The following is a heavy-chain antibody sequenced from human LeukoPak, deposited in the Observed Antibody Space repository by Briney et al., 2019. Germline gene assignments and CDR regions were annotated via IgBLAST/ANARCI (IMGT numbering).Heavy chain of an antibody. V-gene: IGHV1-2*02. CDR1: GYTFTGYY. CDR3: ARAIIIPAAMFDY. Sequence: ASVKASCKASGYTFTGYYIYWVRQAAGQGLEWMGWINPNSGGTNYAQKFQGRVTMTRDTSISTAYMDLSRLTSDDTAVYYCARAIIIPAAMFDYWGQGTLVTVSS. CDR2: INPNSGGT. J-gene: IGHJ4*02. D-gene: IGHD2-2*01.